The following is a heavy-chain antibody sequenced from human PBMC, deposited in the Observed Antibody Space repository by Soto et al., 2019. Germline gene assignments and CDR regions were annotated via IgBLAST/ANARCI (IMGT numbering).Heavy chain of an antibody. CDR1: GYTFTSYG. CDR2: ISAYNGNT. CDR3: AREQLHLGELSRIDY. Sequence: AASVKVSCKASGYTFTSYGISWVRQAPGQGLEWMGWISAYNGNTNYAQKLQGRVTMTTDTSTSTAYMELRSLRSDDTAVYYCAREQLHLGELSRIDYWGQGTLVTVSS. D-gene: IGHD3-16*02. J-gene: IGHJ4*02. V-gene: IGHV1-18*01.